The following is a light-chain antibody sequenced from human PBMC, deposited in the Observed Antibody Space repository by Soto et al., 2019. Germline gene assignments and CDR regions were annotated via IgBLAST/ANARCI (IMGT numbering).Light chain of an antibody. CDR2: DTS. Sequence: DIVLTQSPVTLSLSPGESATLYCGASQRVSGGFLAWYQHKPGPAPRLIVYDTSFRATGIPDRFSGSGSGTAFTLTITRLDPDDFAVYYCQQYGSSPSFGQGTKVDIK. CDR3: QQYGSSPS. V-gene: IGKV3D-20*01. J-gene: IGKJ1*01. CDR1: QRVSGGF.